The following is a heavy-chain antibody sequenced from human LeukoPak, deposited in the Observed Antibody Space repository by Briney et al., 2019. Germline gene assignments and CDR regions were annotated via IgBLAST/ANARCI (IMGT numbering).Heavy chain of an antibody. J-gene: IGHJ6*02. D-gene: IGHD5-18*01. Sequence: ASVKVSCKASGYTFTGYYMHWVRQAPGQGLEWMGRINPNSGGTNYAQKFQGRVTMTRDTSISTAYMELSRLRSDDTAVYYCARLYTAMVSGYYYYYGMDVWGQGTTVTVSS. CDR1: GYTFTGYY. V-gene: IGHV1-2*06. CDR3: ARLYTAMVSGYYYYYGMDV. CDR2: INPNSGGT.